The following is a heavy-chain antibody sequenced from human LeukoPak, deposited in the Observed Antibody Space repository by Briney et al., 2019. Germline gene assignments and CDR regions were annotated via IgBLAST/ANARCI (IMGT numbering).Heavy chain of an antibody. CDR1: GGSMRSYY. CDR2: IYYSATT. D-gene: IGHD3-16*01. CDR3: ARHPGGTGEFDP. Sequence: SDTLSLTCTVSGGSMRSYYWIWIRQPPGKAREGIGYIYYSATTNSNSSLKSRVTISVARSNRHCSLKLSSVTAADTAVYYCARHPGGTGEFDPWGQGTLVTVSS. V-gene: IGHV4-59*08. J-gene: IGHJ5*02.